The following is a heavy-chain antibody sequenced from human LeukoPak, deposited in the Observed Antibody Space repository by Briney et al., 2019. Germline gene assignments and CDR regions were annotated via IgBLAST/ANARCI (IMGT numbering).Heavy chain of an antibody. CDR3: AGFSSSWPAYYYYYMDV. CDR2: IYTSGST. Sequence: SETLSLTCTVSGGSISSYYWSWIRQPAGKGLEWIGRIYTSGSTNYNPSLKSRVTISVDTSKNQFSLKLSSVTAADTAVYYCAGFSSSWPAYYYYYMDVWGKGTTVTVSS. D-gene: IGHD6-13*01. J-gene: IGHJ6*03. V-gene: IGHV4-4*07. CDR1: GGSISSYY.